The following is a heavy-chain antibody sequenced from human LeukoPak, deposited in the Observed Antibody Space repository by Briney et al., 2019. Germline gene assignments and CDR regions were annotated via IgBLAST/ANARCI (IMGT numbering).Heavy chain of an antibody. V-gene: IGHV3-74*01. Sequence: PGGSLRLSCAASGFTFSSYWMHWVRQAPGKGLVWVSRIKSDGSSTNYADSVKGRVTISRDNAKNTLYLQMNSLRAEDTAVYYCTRELPFDLWGRGTLVTVSS. J-gene: IGHJ2*01. CDR3: TRELPFDL. CDR1: GFTFSSYW. D-gene: IGHD2-21*01. CDR2: IKSDGSST.